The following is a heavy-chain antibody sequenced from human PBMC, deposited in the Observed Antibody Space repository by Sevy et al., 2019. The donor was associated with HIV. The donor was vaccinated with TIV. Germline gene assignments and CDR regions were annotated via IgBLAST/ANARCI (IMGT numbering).Heavy chain of an antibody. Sequence: GESLKISCKGSGYSFTNYWIAWVRQMPGKGLEWMGITYPGDSHTRYSPSFEGQVSISADKAINTAYMQWRSLKASDTATYYCATGCSDGSCYSAFDYWGQGTLVTVSS. J-gene: IGHJ4*02. CDR1: GYSFTNYW. CDR3: ATGCSDGSCYSAFDY. D-gene: IGHD2-15*01. CDR2: TYPGDSHT. V-gene: IGHV5-51*01.